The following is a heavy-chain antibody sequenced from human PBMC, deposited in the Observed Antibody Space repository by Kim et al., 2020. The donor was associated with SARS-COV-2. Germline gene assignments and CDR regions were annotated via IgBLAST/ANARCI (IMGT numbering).Heavy chain of an antibody. CDR1: GFTFSSYA. V-gene: IGHV3-23*01. J-gene: IGHJ4*02. CDR2: ISGSGGST. Sequence: GGSLRLSCAASGFTFSSYAMSWVRQAPGKGLEWVSAISGSGGSTYYADSVKGRFTISRDNSKNTLYLQMNSLRAEDTAVYYCAKDHSSGWYQFLDYWGQGTLVTVSS. D-gene: IGHD6-19*01. CDR3: AKDHSSGWYQFLDY.